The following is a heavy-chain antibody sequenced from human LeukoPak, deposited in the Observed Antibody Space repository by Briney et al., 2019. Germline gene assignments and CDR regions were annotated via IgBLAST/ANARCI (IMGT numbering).Heavy chain of an antibody. D-gene: IGHD3-22*01. J-gene: IGHJ4*02. CDR3: ARGIYYYDSSGYFH. CDR2: IYYSGST. Sequence: SETLTLTCAVSGYSISSGYYRGWIRQPPGKGLEWIGSIYYSGSTYYNPSLKTRVTISVDTSKHQLSLKLSSVTAADTAVYYCARGIYYYDSSGYFHWGQGTLVTVSS. CDR1: GYSISSGYY. V-gene: IGHV4-38-2*01.